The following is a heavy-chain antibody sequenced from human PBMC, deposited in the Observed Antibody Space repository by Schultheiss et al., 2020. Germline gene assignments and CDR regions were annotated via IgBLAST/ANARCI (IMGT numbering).Heavy chain of an antibody. V-gene: IGHV5-51*01. CDR1: GYSFTSYW. Sequence: GESLKISCKGSGYSFTSYWIGWVRQMPGKGLEWMGIIYPGDSYTNYSPSFQGHVTISADKSISTAYLQWSSLKASDTAMYYCAMRRLAGYHYYGMDVWGQGTTVTVSS. J-gene: IGHJ6*02. CDR3: AMRRLAGYHYYGMDV. CDR2: IYPGDSYT. D-gene: IGHD6-25*01.